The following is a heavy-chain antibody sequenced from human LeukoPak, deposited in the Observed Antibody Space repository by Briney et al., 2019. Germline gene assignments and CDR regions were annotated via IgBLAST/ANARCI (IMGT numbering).Heavy chain of an antibody. CDR2: INPSGGST. CDR3: AREGIVVVPAARDYYYYYGMDV. D-gene: IGHD2-2*01. CDR1: GYTFTSYY. Sequence: ASVKVSCKASGYTFTSYYMHWVRQAPGQGLEWMGIINPSGGSTSYAQKFQGRVTMTRDTSTSTAYMELSSLRSEDTAVYYCAREGIVVVPAARDYYYYYGMDVWGQGTTVTVSS. V-gene: IGHV1-46*01. J-gene: IGHJ6*02.